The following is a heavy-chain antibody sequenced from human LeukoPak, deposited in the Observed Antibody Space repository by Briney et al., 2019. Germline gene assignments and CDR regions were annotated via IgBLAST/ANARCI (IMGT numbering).Heavy chain of an antibody. Sequence: PSETLSLTCTVSGVSTTNGIYYWAWIRQPPGKGLEWIGSVHNVGSTYYNLSLRSRVTMSIDTSKNQFSLRLNSVTAADTAVYYCARHAEYNSGWHFYLGHWGRGILVTVSS. CDR2: VHNVGST. J-gene: IGHJ4*02. CDR3: ARHAEYNSGWHFYLGH. D-gene: IGHD6-19*01. CDR1: GVSTTNGIYY. V-gene: IGHV4-39*01.